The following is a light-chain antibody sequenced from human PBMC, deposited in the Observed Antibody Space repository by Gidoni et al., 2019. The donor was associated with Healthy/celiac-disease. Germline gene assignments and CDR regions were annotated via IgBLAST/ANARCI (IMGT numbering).Light chain of an antibody. J-gene: IGLJ3*02. CDR3: GTWDSSLSAWV. Sequence: QSVLTQPPSVSAAPGQKVTISCPGSSSNIGTNYLSWYQQLPGTAPKLLIYDHNKRPSGIPDRFSGSKSGTSATLGITGLQTGDEADYYCGTWDSSLSAWVFGGGTKLTVL. CDR2: DHN. CDR1: SSNIGTNY. V-gene: IGLV1-51*01.